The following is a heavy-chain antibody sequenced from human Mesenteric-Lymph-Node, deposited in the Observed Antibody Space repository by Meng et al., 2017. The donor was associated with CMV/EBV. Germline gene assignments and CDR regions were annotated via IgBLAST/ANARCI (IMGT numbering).Heavy chain of an antibody. J-gene: IGHJ5*02. V-gene: IGHV1-18*01. CDR3: AMGGVVVVPAAIGNWFDP. CDR2: ISAYNGNT. CDR1: GYTFTSYG. Sequence: ASVKVSCKASGYTFTSYGISWVRQAPGQGLEWMGWISAYNGNTNYAQKLQGRVTMTTDTSTSTAYMELSRLRSDDTAVYYCAMGGVVVVPAAIGNWFDPWGQGTLVTVSS. D-gene: IGHD2-2*01.